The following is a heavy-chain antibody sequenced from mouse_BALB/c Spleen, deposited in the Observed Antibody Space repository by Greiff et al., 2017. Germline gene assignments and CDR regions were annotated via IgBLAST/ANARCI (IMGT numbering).Heavy chain of an antibody. J-gene: IGHJ3*01. CDR1: GFTFSDYY. V-gene: IGHV5-4*02. CDR3: ARDQAYYGNPFAY. CDR2: ISDGGSYT. D-gene: IGHD2-10*01. Sequence: EVQLVESGGGLVKPGGSLKLSCAASGFTFSDYYMYWVRQTPEKRLEWVATISDGGSYTYYPDSVKGRFTISRDNAKNNLYLQMSSLKSEDTAMYYCARDQAYYGNPFAYWGQGTLVTVSA.